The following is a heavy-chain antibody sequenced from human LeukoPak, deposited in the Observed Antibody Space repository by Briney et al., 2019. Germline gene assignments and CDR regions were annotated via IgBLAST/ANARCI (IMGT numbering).Heavy chain of an antibody. CDR2: IYCGGST. CDR3: ARVSPSAPGH. D-gene: IGHD2/OR15-2a*01. CDR1: GFTVSSNY. J-gene: IGHJ4*02. V-gene: IGHV3-66*01. Sequence: GGSLRLSCAASGFTVSSNYMSWARQAPGKGLEWVSVIYCGGSTYYADSVKGRFTISRDNSKNTLYLQMNSLRAEDTAVYYCARVSPSAPGHWGQGTLVTVSS.